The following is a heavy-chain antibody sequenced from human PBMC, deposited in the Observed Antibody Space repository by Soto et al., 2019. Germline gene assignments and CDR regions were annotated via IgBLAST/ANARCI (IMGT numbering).Heavy chain of an antibody. CDR2: TYYRSKWYN. CDR3: ARDRVAAAEAAFDY. V-gene: IGHV6-1*01. J-gene: IGHJ4*02. CDR1: GDSVSSNSAA. D-gene: IGHD6-13*01. Sequence: SQTLSLTCAISGDSVSSNSAAWNWISQSPSRGLEWLGRTYYRSKWYNDYAVSVKSRITINPDTSKNQFSLQLNSVTPEDTAVYYCARDRVAAAEAAFDYWGQGTLVTVSS.